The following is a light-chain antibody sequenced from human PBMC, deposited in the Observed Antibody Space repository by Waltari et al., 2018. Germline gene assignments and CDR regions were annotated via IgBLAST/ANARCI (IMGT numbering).Light chain of an antibody. CDR3: QQYGSSPRT. J-gene: IGKJ1*01. V-gene: IGKV3-20*01. Sequence: EIVLTQSPDTLSLSPGERATLSCRASQSVRNNYLAGYQQTPGQAPRLPIYGGSNRATVISDRFSGSGSGTDFTLTISRLEPEDFTVYYCQQYGSSPRTFGQGTKVE. CDR1: QSVRNNY. CDR2: GGS.